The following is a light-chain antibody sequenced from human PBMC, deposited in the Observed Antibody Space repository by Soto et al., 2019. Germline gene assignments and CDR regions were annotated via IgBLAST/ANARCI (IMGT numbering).Light chain of an antibody. CDR1: SSNIGSDS. J-gene: IGLJ7*01. CDR2: RNN. CDR3: VAWDDSLSGPV. Sequence: QSVLTQPPSASGTPGQRVTISCSGSSSNIGSDSVYWYQQLPGTAPTLLIYRNNQRPSGVPDRFSGSKSGTSASLAISGLRSEDEADYYCVAWDDSLSGPVFGGGTQLTVL. V-gene: IGLV1-47*01.